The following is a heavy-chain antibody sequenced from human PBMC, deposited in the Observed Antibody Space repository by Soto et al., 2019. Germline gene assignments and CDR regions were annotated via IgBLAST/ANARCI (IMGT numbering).Heavy chain of an antibody. V-gene: IGHV1-18*01. D-gene: IGHD3-9*01. CDR2: ISAYNGNT. CDR3: ARDRNGYYDISTGQNWFDP. J-gene: IGHJ5*02. Sequence: ASVKVSCSPSGYTFTCYGISWVRQAPGQGLEWMGWISAYNGNTNYAQKLQGRVTMTTDTSTSTAYMELRSLRSDDTAVYYCARDRNGYYDISTGQNWFDPWGQGTLVTVSS. CDR1: GYTFTCYG.